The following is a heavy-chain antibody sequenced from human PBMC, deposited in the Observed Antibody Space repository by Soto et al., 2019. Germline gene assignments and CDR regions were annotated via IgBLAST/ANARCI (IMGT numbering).Heavy chain of an antibody. V-gene: IGHV3-64*07. Sequence: EVQLVESGGGLVQPGGSLRLSCAASGFTFSSSYMHWVRQAPGKGLQYVSAISPGGGSTFYTDSVKGRFTISSDNSKNMLYLQMGSLRAEDMAVYYCARGYYYGSGLYYFDYLGHGTVVTVSS. CDR3: ARGYYYGSGLYYFDY. J-gene: IGHJ4*01. CDR1: GFTFSSSY. D-gene: IGHD3-10*01. CDR2: ISPGGGST.